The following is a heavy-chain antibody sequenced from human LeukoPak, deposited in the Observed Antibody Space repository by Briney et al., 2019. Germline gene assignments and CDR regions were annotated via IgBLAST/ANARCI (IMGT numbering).Heavy chain of an antibody. D-gene: IGHD7-27*01. CDR1: GYTFTGYY. CDR2: INPNSGGT. CDR3: AKTSWDDGYFDY. J-gene: IGHJ4*02. V-gene: IGHV1-2*06. Sequence: GASVKVSCKASGYTFTGYYMHWVRQAPGQGLEWMGRINPNSGGTNYAQKFQGRVTITRDTSISTAYMELSRLRSDDTAVYYCAKTSWDDGYFDYWGQGTLVTVSS.